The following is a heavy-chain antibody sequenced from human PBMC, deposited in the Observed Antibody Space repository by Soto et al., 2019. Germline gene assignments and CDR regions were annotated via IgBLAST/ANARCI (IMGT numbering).Heavy chain of an antibody. J-gene: IGHJ6*02. V-gene: IGHV4-4*02. CDR2: IYHSGST. CDR3: ARLGATDYYYGMDV. D-gene: IGHD1-26*01. CDR1: GGSISSSNW. Sequence: QVQLQESGPGLVKPSGTLSLTCAVSGGSISSSNWWSWVRQPPGKGLEWIGEIYHSGSTNYNPSLKRRVPISVDMSKNQFSLKLSSVTAVDTAVYYCARLGATDYYYGMDVWGQGTTVTVSS.